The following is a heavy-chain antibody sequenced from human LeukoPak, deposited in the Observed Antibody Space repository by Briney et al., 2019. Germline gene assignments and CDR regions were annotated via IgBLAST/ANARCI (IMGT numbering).Heavy chain of an antibody. CDR3: ARAYSSGCYEYFQH. Sequence: SETLSLTCTVSGGSISSYYWSWIRQPAGKGLEWIGRIYTSGSTNYNPSLKSRVTMSVDTSKNQFSLKLSSVTAADTAVYYCARAYSSGCYEYFQHWGQGTLVTVSS. J-gene: IGHJ1*01. V-gene: IGHV4-4*07. CDR2: IYTSGST. CDR1: GGSISSYY. D-gene: IGHD6-19*01.